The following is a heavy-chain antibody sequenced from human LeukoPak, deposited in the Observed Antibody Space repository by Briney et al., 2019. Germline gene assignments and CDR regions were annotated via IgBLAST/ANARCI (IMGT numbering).Heavy chain of an antibody. Sequence: GGSLPVSRAASGFSFSSYGMHWVRQGPGKGLEWVAVISYDGRNKYYADSGKGRFTISRDNSKNTLYLQMNSLRAEDTALYYCAKDAVFGDYQWVFDYWGESTGDPVSS. J-gene: IGHJ4*02. CDR1: GFSFSSYG. D-gene: IGHD4-17*01. V-gene: IGHV3-30*18. CDR3: AKDAVFGDYQWVFDY. CDR2: ISYDGRNK.